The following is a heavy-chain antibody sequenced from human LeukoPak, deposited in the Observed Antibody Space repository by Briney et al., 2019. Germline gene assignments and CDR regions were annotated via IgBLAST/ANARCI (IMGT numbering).Heavy chain of an antibody. CDR1: GYTFTSYD. J-gene: IGHJ6*02. D-gene: IGHD2-21*02. V-gene: IGHV1-8*01. CDR2: MNPNSGNT. CDR3: ARVNCRGDCYPYYYYGMDV. Sequence: ASVKVSCKASGYTFTSYDINWVRQATGQGLEWMGWMNPNSGNTGYAQKFQGRVTMTRNTSISTAYMELSSLRSEDTAVYYCARVNCRGDCYPYYYYGMDVWGQGTTVTVSS.